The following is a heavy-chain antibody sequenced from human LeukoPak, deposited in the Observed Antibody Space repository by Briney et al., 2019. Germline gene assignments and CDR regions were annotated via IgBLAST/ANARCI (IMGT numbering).Heavy chain of an antibody. J-gene: IGHJ6*02. V-gene: IGHV3-23*01. CDR2: IRGSGGDT. CDR3: AKDSMVGGSGGSCYYGMDV. Sequence: GGSLRLSCAASGFTFSSYAMSWVRQAPGQGLEWVSTIRGSGGDTYYADSVKGRFTISRDNSKNTLHLQMNSLRAEDTAVYYCAKDSMVGGSGGSCYYGMDVWGQGTTVTVSS. D-gene: IGHD2-15*01. CDR1: GFTFSSYA.